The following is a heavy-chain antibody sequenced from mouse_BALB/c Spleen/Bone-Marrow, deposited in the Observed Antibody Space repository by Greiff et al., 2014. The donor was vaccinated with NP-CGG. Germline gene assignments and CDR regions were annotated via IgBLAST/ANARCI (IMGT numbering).Heavy chain of an antibody. Sequence: EVKLVESGGDLEKPGGSLKLSCAASGFTFSTYGMSWVRQTPDKRLEWVATISSGGGYTYYPDSVKGRFTISRDNANNTLYLQMSSLKSEDTAMYYCTRQRNWDHYAMDYWGQGTSVTVSS. D-gene: IGHD4-1*01. V-gene: IGHV5-6*01. CDR2: ISSGGGYT. J-gene: IGHJ4*01. CDR1: GFTFSTYG. CDR3: TRQRNWDHYAMDY.